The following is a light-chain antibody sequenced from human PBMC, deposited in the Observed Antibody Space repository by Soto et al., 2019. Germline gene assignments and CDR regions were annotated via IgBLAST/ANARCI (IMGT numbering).Light chain of an antibody. Sequence: DIQMTQSPPSLSASVGDRVTITCRASQGISNHLAWFQLKPGKAPKSLIYDVSSLQSGVQSNFSGSVSGTHFTLTISSLQPEDSATYYCQQYHNYPVTFGGGTKVEIK. J-gene: IGKJ4*01. CDR1: QGISNH. CDR2: DVS. CDR3: QQYHNYPVT. V-gene: IGKV1-16*02.